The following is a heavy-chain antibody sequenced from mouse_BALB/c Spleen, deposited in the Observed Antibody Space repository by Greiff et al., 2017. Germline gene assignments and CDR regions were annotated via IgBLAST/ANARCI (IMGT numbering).Heavy chain of an antibody. CDR2: IWAGGST. CDR1: GFSLTSYG. J-gene: IGHJ4*01. Sequence: VQRVESGPGLVAPSQSLSITCTVSGFSLTSYGVHWVRQPPGKGLEWLGVIWAGGSTNYNSALMSRLSISKDNSKSQVFLKMNSLQTDDTAMYYCARGGLRPHYYAMDYWGQGTSVTVSS. D-gene: IGHD2-4*01. V-gene: IGHV2-9*02. CDR3: ARGGLRPHYYAMDY.